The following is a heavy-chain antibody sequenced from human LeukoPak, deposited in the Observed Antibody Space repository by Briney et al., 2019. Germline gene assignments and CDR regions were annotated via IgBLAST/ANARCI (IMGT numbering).Heavy chain of an antibody. J-gene: IGHJ4*02. CDR2: IIPIFGTA. CDR1: GGTFSSYA. Sequence: ASVKVSCKASGGTFSSYAISWVRQAPGQGLEWMGGIIPIFGTANYAQKFQGRVTITADESTSTAYMELSSLRSEDTAVYYCAREELRGFGELYQRLDYWGQGTLVTVSS. D-gene: IGHD3-10*01. CDR3: AREELRGFGELYQRLDY. V-gene: IGHV1-69*13.